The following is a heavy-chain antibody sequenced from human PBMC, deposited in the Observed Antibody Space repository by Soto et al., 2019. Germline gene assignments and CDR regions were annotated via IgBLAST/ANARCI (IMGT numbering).Heavy chain of an antibody. D-gene: IGHD6-13*01. CDR1: GYTFTSYY. Sequence: ASVKVSCKASGYTFTSYYMHWVRQAPGQGLEWMGIINPSGGSTSYAQKFQGRVTMTRDTSTSTVYMELSSLRAEDTAVYFCAKRQGTGAAAKNFDFWGQGTLVTVSS. CDR3: AKRQGTGAAAKNFDF. V-gene: IGHV1-46*01. CDR2: INPSGGST. J-gene: IGHJ4*02.